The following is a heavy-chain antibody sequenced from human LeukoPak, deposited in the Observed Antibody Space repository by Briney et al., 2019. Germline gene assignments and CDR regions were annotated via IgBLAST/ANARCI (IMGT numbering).Heavy chain of an antibody. J-gene: IGHJ5*02. Sequence: SETLSLTCTVSGGSISSGDYYWSWLRQPPGKGLEWIGYIYYSGSTYYNPSLKSRVTISVDTSKNQFPLKLSSVTAADTAVYYCARVSYCSSTSCPNSEGNWFDPWGQGTLVTVSS. CDR3: ARVSYCSSTSCPNSEGNWFDP. CDR1: GGSISSGDYY. D-gene: IGHD2-2*01. V-gene: IGHV4-30-4*01. CDR2: IYYSGST.